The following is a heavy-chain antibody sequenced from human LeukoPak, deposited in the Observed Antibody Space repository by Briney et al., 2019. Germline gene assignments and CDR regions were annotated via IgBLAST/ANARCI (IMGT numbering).Heavy chain of an antibody. CDR1: GFIFSTYS. D-gene: IGHD1-26*01. V-gene: IGHV3-21*03. J-gene: IGHJ3*02. Sequence: GGSLRLSCAVSGFIFSTYSMNWVRQAPGKGLEWVSSINSGSSSIYYADSVKGRFTISRDNAKNSLYLQMNSLRAEDTAVYYCARDKWVAFDIWGQGTMVTVSS. CDR2: INSGSSSI. CDR3: ARDKWVAFDI.